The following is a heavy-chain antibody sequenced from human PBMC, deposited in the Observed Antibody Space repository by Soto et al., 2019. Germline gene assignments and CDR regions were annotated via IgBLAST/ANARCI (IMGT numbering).Heavy chain of an antibody. CDR3: ARAGMNVTRRDYYYYYYMDV. J-gene: IGHJ6*03. V-gene: IGHV3-7*01. Sequence: GGSLRLSCAASGFTFSSYWMSWVRQAPGKGLEWVANIKQDGSEKYYVDSVKGRFTISRDNAKNSLYLQMNSLRAEDTAVYYYARAGMNVTRRDYYYYYYMDVWGKGTTVTVSS. CDR2: IKQDGSEK. D-gene: IGHD3-10*01. CDR1: GFTFSSYW.